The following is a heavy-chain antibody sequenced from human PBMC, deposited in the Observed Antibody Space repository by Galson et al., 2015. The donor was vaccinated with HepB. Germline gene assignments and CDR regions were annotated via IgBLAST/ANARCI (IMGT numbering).Heavy chain of an antibody. V-gene: IGHV3-30*04. CDR1: GFAFSSCA. J-gene: IGHJ4*02. D-gene: IGHD6-19*01. CDR3: ARPSSGWCGGGYFDY. CDR2: IPYDGSNK. Sequence: SLRLSCAASGFAFSSCAMHWVRQAPGKGLEWVAVIPYDGSNKYYADSVRGRFTVSRDNSKNTLYLQMNSLRAEDTAVYYCARPSSGWCGGGYFDYWGQGTLVTVSS.